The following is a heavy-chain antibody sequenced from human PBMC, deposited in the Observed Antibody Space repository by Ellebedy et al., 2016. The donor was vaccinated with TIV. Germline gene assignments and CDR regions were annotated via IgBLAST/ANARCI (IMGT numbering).Heavy chain of an antibody. CDR1: GFTFSSYS. J-gene: IGHJ6*02. CDR3: AKYQIVGHASSYYGMDV. Sequence: GESLKISCAASGFTFSSYSMNWVRQAPGKGLEWVSSITGSGGHIYYADSVKGRFTISRDNSNNTLYLQMNSLRPEDTAVYYCAKYQIVGHASSYYGMDVWGHGTTVTVS. V-gene: IGHV3-23*01. D-gene: IGHD1-26*01. CDR2: ITGSGGHI.